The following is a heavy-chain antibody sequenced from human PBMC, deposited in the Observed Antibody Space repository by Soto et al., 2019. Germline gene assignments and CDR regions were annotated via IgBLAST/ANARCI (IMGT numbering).Heavy chain of an antibody. CDR1: GFTFSSYG. J-gene: IGHJ6*02. Sequence: ESGGGVVQPGRSLRLSCAASGFTFSSYGMHWVRQAPGKGLEWVAVISYDGSNKYYADSVKGRFTISRDNSKNTLYLQMNSLRAEDTAVYYCAKSSGGMDVWGQGTTVTVSS. V-gene: IGHV3-30*18. CDR3: AKSSGGMDV. CDR2: ISYDGSNK.